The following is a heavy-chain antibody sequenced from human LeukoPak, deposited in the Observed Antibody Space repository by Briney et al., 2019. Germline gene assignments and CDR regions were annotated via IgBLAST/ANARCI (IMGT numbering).Heavy chain of an antibody. CDR1: GFTFSSYA. V-gene: IGHV3-23*01. J-gene: IGHJ4*02. Sequence: GGSLRLSCATSGFTFSSYAMSWVRQAPGKGLEWVSAISGSGDITYYADSVKGRFTIPRDNSRTTLYLQLNSLRAEDTAVYYCAKDRGVQAANGAYFDYWGQGTLVTVSS. CDR3: AKDRGVQAANGAYFDY. CDR2: ISGSGDIT. D-gene: IGHD2-2*01.